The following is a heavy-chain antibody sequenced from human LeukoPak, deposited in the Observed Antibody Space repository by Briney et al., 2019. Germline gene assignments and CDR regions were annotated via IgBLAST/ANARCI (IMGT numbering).Heavy chain of an antibody. Sequence: ASVKVSCKASGYTFTSYGISWVRQAPGQGLEWMGWISAYNGNTNYAQKLQGRVTMTTDTTTSTAYMELSRLRSDDTAVYYCARGPYYYDSSGYYQSRFDYWGQGTLVTVSS. J-gene: IGHJ4*02. CDR3: ARGPYYYDSSGYYQSRFDY. CDR1: GYTFTSYG. V-gene: IGHV1-18*01. D-gene: IGHD3-22*01. CDR2: ISAYNGNT.